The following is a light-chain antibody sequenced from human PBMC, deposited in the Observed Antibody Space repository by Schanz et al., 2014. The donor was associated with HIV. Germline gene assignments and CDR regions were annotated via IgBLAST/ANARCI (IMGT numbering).Light chain of an antibody. CDR1: NIGSTS. J-gene: IGLJ2*01. CDR3: QVWDSSSDHRVV. Sequence: SYELTQPPSVSVAPGKTARITCGGNNIGSTSVHWYQQKPGQAPVLVIYYDSDRPSGIPERFSGSNSGNTATLTISRVEAGDEADYYCQVWDSSSDHRVVFGGGTKLTVL. V-gene: IGLV3-21*04. CDR2: YDS.